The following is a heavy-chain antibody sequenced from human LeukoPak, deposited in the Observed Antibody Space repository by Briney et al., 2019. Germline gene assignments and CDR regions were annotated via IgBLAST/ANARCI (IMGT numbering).Heavy chain of an antibody. J-gene: IGHJ4*02. Sequence: GGSLRLSCTTSGFTFGNFPITWVRQAPGKGLEWVGYMRAKDYGGTTEYAAAVKGRFTISRDDSKGIGYLQMNDLQTDDTGVYYCTRGSGRFEYWGQGTLVTVSS. CDR3: TRGSGRFEY. V-gene: IGHV3-49*02. D-gene: IGHD2-15*01. CDR1: GFTFGNFP. CDR2: MRAKDYGGTT.